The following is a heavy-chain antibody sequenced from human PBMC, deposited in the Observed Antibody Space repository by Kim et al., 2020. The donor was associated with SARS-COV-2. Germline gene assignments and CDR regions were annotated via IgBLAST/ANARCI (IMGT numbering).Heavy chain of an antibody. V-gene: IGHV4-61*01. CDR3: ARDGGFGVVIGHYYYYG. D-gene: IGHD3-3*01. Sequence: SETLSLTCTVSGGSVSSGSYYWSWIRQPPGKGLEWIGYIYYSGSTNYNPSLKSRVTISVDTSKNQFSLKLSSVTAADTAVYYCARDGGFGVVIGHYYYYG. J-gene: IGHJ6*01. CDR1: GGSVSSGSYY. CDR2: IYYSGST.